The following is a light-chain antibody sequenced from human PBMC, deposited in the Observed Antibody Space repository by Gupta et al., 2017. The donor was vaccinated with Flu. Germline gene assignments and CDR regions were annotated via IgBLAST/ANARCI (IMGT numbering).Light chain of an antibody. J-gene: IGLJ3*02. CDR1: SSNIGNNY. CDR2: DNN. Sequence: QSVLTQPPSVSAAPGQKVTISCSGSSSNIGNNYVSWYQQLPGTAPKLLIYDNNKRHSGRPDRFSGSKSGTSATMGITGLQTGEEADYYCGTWDSNRSADWVFGGGTKLTVL. CDR3: GTWDSNRSADWV. V-gene: IGLV1-51*01.